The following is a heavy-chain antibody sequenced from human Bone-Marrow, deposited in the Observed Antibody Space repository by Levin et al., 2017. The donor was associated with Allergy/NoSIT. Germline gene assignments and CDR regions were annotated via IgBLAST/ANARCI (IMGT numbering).Heavy chain of an antibody. D-gene: IGHD2-2*01. CDR1: GFTVSSNY. CDR2: IYSSGST. J-gene: IGHJ3*01. V-gene: IGHV3-53*01. Sequence: GGSLRLSCAASGFTVSSNYMTWVRQAPGKGLQWVSVIYSSGSTYYADSVKGRFTISRDNAKNTLYLQMNGLTAEDTAIYYCARVASVILPATNSFDLWGQGTMVTVSS. CDR3: ARVASVILPATNSFDL.